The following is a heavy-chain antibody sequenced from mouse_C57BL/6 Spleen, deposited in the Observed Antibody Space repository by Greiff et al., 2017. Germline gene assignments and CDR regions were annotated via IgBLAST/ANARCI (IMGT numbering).Heavy chain of an antibody. J-gene: IGHJ3*01. CDR1: GFTFNTYA. CDR3: VREPYCGSSPAWFAD. CDR2: IRSKSSNYAT. D-gene: IGHD1-1*01. V-gene: IGHV10-3*01. Sequence: EVQVVESGGGLVQPKGSLKLSCAASGFTFNTYAMHWVRQAPGKGLEWVARIRSKSSNYATYYADSVKDRFTISRDDSQSMLYLQMNNLKTEDTAMYYCVREPYCGSSPAWFADWGQGTLVTVSA.